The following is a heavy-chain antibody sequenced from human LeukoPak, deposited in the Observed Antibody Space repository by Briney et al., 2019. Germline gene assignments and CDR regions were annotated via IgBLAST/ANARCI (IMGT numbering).Heavy chain of an antibody. D-gene: IGHD3-22*01. J-gene: IGHJ3*02. CDR1: GVSISSGGYY. CDR2: IYHSGST. CDR3: ARDTPYYYDSNPDAFDI. V-gene: IGHV4-30-2*01. Sequence: SETLSLTCTVSGVSISSGGYYWSWIRQPPGKGLEWIGYIYHSGSTYYNPSLKSRVTISVDRSKNQFSLKLSSVTAADTAVYYCARDTPYYYDSNPDAFDIWGQGTMVTVSS.